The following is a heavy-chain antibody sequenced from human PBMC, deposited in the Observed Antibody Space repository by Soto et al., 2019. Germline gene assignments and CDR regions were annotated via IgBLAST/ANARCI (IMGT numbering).Heavy chain of an antibody. CDR1: GGTFSSYT. Sequence: SVKVSCKASGGTFSSYTISWVRQAPGQGLEWMGGIIPIFGTANYAQKFQGRVTITADESTSTAYMELSSLRSEDTAVYYCAKTSLESPDSVVWGQGTTVTLSS. J-gene: IGHJ6*02. CDR2: IIPIFGTA. CDR3: AKTSLESPDSVV. D-gene: IGHD3-3*01. V-gene: IGHV1-69*13.